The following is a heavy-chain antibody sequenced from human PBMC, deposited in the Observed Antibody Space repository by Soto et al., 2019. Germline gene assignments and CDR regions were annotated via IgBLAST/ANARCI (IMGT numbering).Heavy chain of an antibody. J-gene: IGHJ6*02. CDR3: ARVDFWSGTYGMDV. Sequence: QPGGSLRLSCAASGFTFSSYGMHWVRQAPGKGLEWVAVIWYDGSNKYYADSVKGRFTISRGNSKNTLYLQMNSLRAEDTAVYYCARVDFWSGTYGMDVWGQGPTVTVSS. V-gene: IGHV3-33*01. CDR2: IWYDGSNK. CDR1: GFTFSSYG. D-gene: IGHD3-3*01.